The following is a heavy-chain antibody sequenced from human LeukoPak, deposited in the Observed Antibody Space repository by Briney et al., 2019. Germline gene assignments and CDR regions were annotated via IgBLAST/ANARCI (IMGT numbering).Heavy chain of an antibody. D-gene: IGHD3-10*01. Sequence: PGGSLRHSCAASGFTLSTYWMTWVRQAPRKGLGWGASISSDGSGKYYMDSVKGRFTISRDNAKNSLFLQMNSLRAGDTAVHYCGRVRPGVADYWAEGTLVTVSS. CDR1: GFTLSTYW. V-gene: IGHV3-7*01. CDR3: GRVRPGVADY. CDR2: ISSDGSGK. J-gene: IGHJ4*02.